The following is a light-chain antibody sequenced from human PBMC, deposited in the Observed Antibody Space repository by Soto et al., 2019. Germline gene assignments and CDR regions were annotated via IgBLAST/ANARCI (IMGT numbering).Light chain of an antibody. Sequence: DIQMTQSPSTLSASVGDRVTITCRASQSISSWLAWYQQKPGKAPKLLIYDASSMESGVPSRFSGSGSGTDFTLTISSLHPDDFATYYCQQYKTFGQGTKVEIK. CDR3: QQYKT. J-gene: IGKJ1*01. V-gene: IGKV1-5*01. CDR2: DAS. CDR1: QSISSW.